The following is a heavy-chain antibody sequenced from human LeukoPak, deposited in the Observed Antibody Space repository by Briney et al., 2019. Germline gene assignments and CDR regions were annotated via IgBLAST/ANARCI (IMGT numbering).Heavy chain of an antibody. CDR2: IYTSGST. CDR3: ARRRYGVASRVWFDP. J-gene: IGHJ5*02. V-gene: IGHV4-4*07. Sequence: SETLSLTCTVSGGSISSYYWSWIRQPAGKGLEWIGRIYTSGSTNYNPSLKSRVTISVDTSKNQFSLKLSSVTAADTAVYYCARRRYGVASRVWFDPWGQGTLVTVSS. D-gene: IGHD3-3*01. CDR1: GGSISSYY.